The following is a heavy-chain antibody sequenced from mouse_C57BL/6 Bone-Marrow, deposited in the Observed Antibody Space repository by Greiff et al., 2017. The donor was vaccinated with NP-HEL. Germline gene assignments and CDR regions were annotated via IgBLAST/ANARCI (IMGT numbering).Heavy chain of an antibody. V-gene: IGHV1-5*01. Sequence: VQLQQSGTVLARPGASVKMSCKTSGYTFTSYWMHWVKQRPGQGLEWIGAIYPGNSDTSYNQKFKGKAKLTAVTSASTAYMELSSLTNEDSAVYYCTRGYYSNYYAMDYWGQGTSVTVSS. CDR3: TRGYYSNYYAMDY. CDR1: GYTFTSYW. CDR2: IYPGNSDT. D-gene: IGHD2-5*01. J-gene: IGHJ4*01.